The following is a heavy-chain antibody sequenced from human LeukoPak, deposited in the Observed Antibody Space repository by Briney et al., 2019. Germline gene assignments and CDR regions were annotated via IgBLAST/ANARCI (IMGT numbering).Heavy chain of an antibody. CDR2: ISDSGDSI. D-gene: IGHD1-26*01. CDR3: GRDLWELPY. V-gene: IGHV3-48*02. CDR1: GFTFSSYR. Sequence: GGSLRLSCEASGFTFSSYRMNWVRQAPGKGLEWVSYISDSGDSIYYTDSVKGRFTISRDNAKNSLYLQMNSLRDEDTAVYYCGRDLWELPYWGQGILVTVSS. J-gene: IGHJ4*02.